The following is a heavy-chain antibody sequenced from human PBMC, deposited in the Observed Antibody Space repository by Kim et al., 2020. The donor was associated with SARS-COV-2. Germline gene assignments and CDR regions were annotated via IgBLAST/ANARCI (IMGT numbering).Heavy chain of an antibody. V-gene: IGHV4-59*01. CDR1: GGSISSYY. CDR3: ARVRVGVLDY. Sequence: SETLSLTCTVSGGSISSYYWSWIRQPPGKGLEWIGYIYYSGSTNYNPSLKSRVTISVDTSKNQFSLKLSSVTAADTAVYYCARVRVGVLDYWGQGTLVTVSS. D-gene: IGHD1-26*01. J-gene: IGHJ4*02. CDR2: IYYSGST.